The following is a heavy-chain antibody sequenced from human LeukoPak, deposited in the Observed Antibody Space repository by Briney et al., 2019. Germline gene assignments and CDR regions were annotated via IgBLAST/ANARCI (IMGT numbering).Heavy chain of an antibody. D-gene: IGHD3-22*01. V-gene: IGHV3-23*01. CDR3: ARGAYYYED. CDR2: ISGSGGST. Sequence: GGSLRLSCAASGFAFSSYAMSWVRQAPGKGLEWVSAISGSGGSTYYADSVKGRFTISRDNAKNSLYLQMNSLRAEDTAVYYCARGAYYYEDWGQGTLVTVSS. CDR1: GFAFSSYA. J-gene: IGHJ4*02.